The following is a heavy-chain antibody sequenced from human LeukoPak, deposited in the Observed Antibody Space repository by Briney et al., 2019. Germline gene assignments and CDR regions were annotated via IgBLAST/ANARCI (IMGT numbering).Heavy chain of an antibody. D-gene: IGHD6-6*01. CDR3: ARGDIAARHIDY. CDR1: GGSISSYY. J-gene: IGHJ4*02. CDR2: IYYSGST. V-gene: IGHV4-59*01. Sequence: SETLSHACTVSGGSISSYYWSWIRQPPGKGLEWIGYIYYSGSTNYNPSLKSRVTISVNTSKNQFSLKLSSVTAADTAVYYCARGDIAARHIDYWGQGTLVTVSS.